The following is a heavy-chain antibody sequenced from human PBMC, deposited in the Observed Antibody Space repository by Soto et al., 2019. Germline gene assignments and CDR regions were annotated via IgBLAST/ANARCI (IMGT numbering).Heavy chain of an antibody. CDR1: GFTFFSYW. CDR3: ARGGPSGMDV. V-gene: IGHV3-74*01. Sequence: GGSLRLSCAASGFTFFSYWMNWVRQAPGKGLVWVSRIDSDGSSTTYADAVKGRFTTSRDNAKNTLYLQMSSLRVEDTAVYYCARGGPSGMDVWGQGTTVSVSS. J-gene: IGHJ6*02. CDR2: IDSDGSST.